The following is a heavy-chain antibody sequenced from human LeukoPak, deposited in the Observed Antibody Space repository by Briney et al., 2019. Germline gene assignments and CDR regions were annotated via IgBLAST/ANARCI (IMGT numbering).Heavy chain of an antibody. V-gene: IGHV4-39*07. CDR1: GGSISSSSYY. D-gene: IGHD2-15*01. CDR2: IYHSGST. J-gene: IGHJ5*01. CDR3: ARPNLGYCSGDSCYWNWFDS. Sequence: SETLSLTCTVSGGSISSSSYYWGWIRQPPGKGLEWIGSIYHSGSTYYNPSLKSRVTISVDTSKNQFSLKLSSVTAADTAVYFCARPNLGYCSGDSCYWNWFDSWGQGTLVTVSS.